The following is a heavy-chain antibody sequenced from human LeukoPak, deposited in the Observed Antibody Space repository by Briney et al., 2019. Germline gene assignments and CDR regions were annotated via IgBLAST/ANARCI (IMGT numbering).Heavy chain of an antibody. CDR3: VRDLGRWEQLREFYSDL. D-gene: IGHD1-26*01. Sequence: PGGSLRLSCVASGFTFTSYWMSWVRQAPGKGLEWVANIKEDGSAEYYVDSVKGRFTISRDNAKNSLYLQLNSLRAEDTAVYYCVRDLGRWEQLREFYSDLWGRGTLVTVSS. J-gene: IGHJ2*01. CDR1: GFTFTSYW. V-gene: IGHV3-7*01. CDR2: IKEDGSAE.